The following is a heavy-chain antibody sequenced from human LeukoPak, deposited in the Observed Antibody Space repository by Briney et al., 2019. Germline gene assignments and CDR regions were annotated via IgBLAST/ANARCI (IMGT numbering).Heavy chain of an antibody. CDR1: GFAFSSYS. V-gene: IGHV3-21*01. CDR2: ISSSSSYI. D-gene: IGHD6-13*01. J-gene: IGHJ4*02. CDR3: AREASYSSSWATFDF. Sequence: GGSLRLSCAASGFAFSSYSMNWVRQAPGKGLEWVSSISSSSSYIYYADSVKGRFTISRDNAKNSLYLQMNSLRAEDTAVYYCAREASYSSSWATFDFWGQGILVTVSS.